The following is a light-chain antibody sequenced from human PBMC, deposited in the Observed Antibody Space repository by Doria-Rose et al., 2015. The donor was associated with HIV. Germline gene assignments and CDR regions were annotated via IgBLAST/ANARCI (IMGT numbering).Light chain of an antibody. J-gene: IGKJ1*01. Sequence: TQSPGTLSLSPGERATLSCRASQSFSSTYLAWYQQKPGQAPSLLIYDGSTRATGIPDRFSAGGSETDFTLTINRLEPEDFALYYCHQYGTSWTFGQGTKVEI. CDR2: DGS. V-gene: IGKV3-20*01. CDR1: QSFSSTY. CDR3: HQYGTSWT.